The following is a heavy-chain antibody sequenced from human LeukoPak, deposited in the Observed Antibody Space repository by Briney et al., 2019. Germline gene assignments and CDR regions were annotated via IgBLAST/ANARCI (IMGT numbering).Heavy chain of an antibody. V-gene: IGHV4-34*01. D-gene: IGHD3-10*01. CDR2: INHSGST. CDR3: ARVRGVLLWFGEPRNWFDP. J-gene: IGHJ5*02. CDR1: GGYISSYY. Sequence: SETLSLTCTVSGGYISSYYWSWIRQPPGKGLEWIGEINHSGSTNYNPSLKSRVTISVDTSKNQFSLKLSSVTAADTAVYYCARVRGVLLWFGEPRNWFDPWGQGTLVTVSS.